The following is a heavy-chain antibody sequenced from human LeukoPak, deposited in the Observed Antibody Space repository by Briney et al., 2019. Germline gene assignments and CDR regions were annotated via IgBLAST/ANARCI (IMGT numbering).Heavy chain of an antibody. CDR2: IYPSGST. CDR3: ARQGTTSSYPFDF. Sequence: SETLSLTCTVSGGSISSYYWSWIRQPAGKGLEWIGLIYPSGSTTHNPSLKGRVTMSVDTSKNQFSLKLISATAADTAVYYCARQGTTSSYPFDFWGQGTMVTLSS. CDR1: GGSISSYY. J-gene: IGHJ3*01. D-gene: IGHD6-6*01. V-gene: IGHV4-4*07.